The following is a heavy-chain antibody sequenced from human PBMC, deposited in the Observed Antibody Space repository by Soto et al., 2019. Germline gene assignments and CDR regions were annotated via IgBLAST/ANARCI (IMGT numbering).Heavy chain of an antibody. V-gene: IGHV4-38-2*02. CDR1: GYSISSAYY. D-gene: IGHD3-9*01. CDR2: IYHSGGT. CDR3: VRDYLLTGFDP. J-gene: IGHJ5*02. Sequence: SETLSLTCAVSGYSISSAYYWGWILQPPGKGLEWSGSIYHSGGTYYNPSLKSRVTISIDASKNQFSLKMKSVTAAGTAVYYCVRDYLLTGFDPWGQGALVTVSA.